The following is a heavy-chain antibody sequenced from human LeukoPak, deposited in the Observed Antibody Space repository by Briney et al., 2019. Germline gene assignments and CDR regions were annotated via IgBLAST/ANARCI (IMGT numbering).Heavy chain of an antibody. Sequence: PGGSLRLSCSASGFTFNICAMHWVRQAPGKGLEYVSAISTDGGGTYYADSVKGRFTISRDNSKNTLYLQMSSLRTEDTAVYYCVKYHNSCYSVWGQGTLVAVSS. CDR1: GFTFNICA. D-gene: IGHD2-21*01. J-gene: IGHJ4*02. CDR2: ISTDGGGT. V-gene: IGHV3-64D*06. CDR3: VKYHNSCYSV.